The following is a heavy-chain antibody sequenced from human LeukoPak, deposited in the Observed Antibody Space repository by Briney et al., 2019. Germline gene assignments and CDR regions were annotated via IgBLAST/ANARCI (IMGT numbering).Heavy chain of an antibody. Sequence: PGRSLRLSCAASGFTFSSYAMHWVRQAPGKGLEWVAVISYDGSNKYYADSVKGRFTISRDNSKNTLYLQMNSLRAEDTAVYYCTQGVSPFLYCSSTSCYKNWFDPWGQGTLVTVSS. J-gene: IGHJ5*02. CDR2: ISYDGSNK. V-gene: IGHV3-30-3*01. CDR3: TQGVSPFLYCSSTSCYKNWFDP. CDR1: GFTFSSYA. D-gene: IGHD2-2*02.